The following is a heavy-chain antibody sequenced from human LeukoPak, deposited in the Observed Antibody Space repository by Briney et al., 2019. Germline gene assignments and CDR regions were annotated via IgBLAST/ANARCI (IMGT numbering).Heavy chain of an antibody. V-gene: IGHV3-43*02. D-gene: IGHD2-15*01. CDR3: AKDIIHCGGGSCYSQLLDP. CDR2: ISWDGGST. Sequence: PGGSLRLFCAASGFTFDHYAMHWVRQAPGKGLEGVSLISWDGGSTYYADSVKGRFTISRDNSKNSLYLQMNSLRTEDTALYYCAKDIIHCGGGSCYSQLLDPWSEGTLVTVSS. CDR1: GFTFDHYA. J-gene: IGHJ5*02.